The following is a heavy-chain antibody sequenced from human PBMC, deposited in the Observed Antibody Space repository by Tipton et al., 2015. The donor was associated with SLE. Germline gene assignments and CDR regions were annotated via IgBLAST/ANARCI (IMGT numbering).Heavy chain of an antibody. Sequence: QLVQSGAEVKKPGESLKISCQGSGYSFTTYWIAWVRRMPGKGLEYMGIIHPGDSDIKYSPSFQGQVTMSADKSISTAYLQWSSLEASDTAMYYCVRHVASSSWSAFDIWGQGTMVTVSS. V-gene: IGHV5-51*01. J-gene: IGHJ3*02. CDR2: IHPGDSDI. CDR3: VRHVASSSWSAFDI. D-gene: IGHD6-13*01. CDR1: GYSFTTYW.